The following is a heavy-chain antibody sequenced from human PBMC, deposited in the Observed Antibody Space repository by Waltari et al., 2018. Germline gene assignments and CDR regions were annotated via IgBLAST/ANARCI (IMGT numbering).Heavy chain of an antibody. V-gene: IGHV3-74*01. CDR2: SNSDGSST. CDR3: ARVATKTYSSPVPGRPYYYGMDV. D-gene: IGHD6-19*01. J-gene: IGHJ6*02. CDR1: GFPFSRYW. Sequence: EAQLVESGGGLAQPGESLRLSCAASGFPFSRYWMDWVRQAPGKGLVWGSRSNSDGSSTTYADSVKGRFTISRDNAKNTLYVQMNRLRAEDTAVYYCARVATKTYSSPVPGRPYYYGMDVWGQGTTVTVSS.